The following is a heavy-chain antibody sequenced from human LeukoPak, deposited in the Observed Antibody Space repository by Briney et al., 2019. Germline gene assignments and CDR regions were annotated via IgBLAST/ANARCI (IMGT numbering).Heavy chain of an antibody. V-gene: IGHV4-34*01. CDR2: INHSGST. CDR1: GGSFSGFH. J-gene: IGHJ6*03. D-gene: IGHD1-1*01. Sequence: SETLSLTCAVYGGSFSGFHWSWIRQPPGKGLEWIGEINHSGSTNYNPSLKSRVTISVDTSKNQFSLKLSSVTAADTAVYYCARDWNLYYYYMDVWGKGTTVTVSS. CDR3: ARDWNLYYYYMDV.